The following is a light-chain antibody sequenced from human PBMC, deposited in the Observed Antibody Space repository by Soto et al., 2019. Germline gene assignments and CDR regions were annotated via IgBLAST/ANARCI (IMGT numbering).Light chain of an antibody. CDR1: SGSIANNY. CDR3: SSYRKTTFPHVV. CDR2: ENN. J-gene: IGLJ2*01. V-gene: IGLV6-57*04. Sequence: NFMLTQPHSVSESPGKTLSISCTRSSGSIANNYVQWYQQRPGSAPTTVIYENNQRLSGVPDRFSGSTDGSSNSASLTISGLQTEDEAFYYCSSYRKTTFPHVVFGGGTKLTVL.